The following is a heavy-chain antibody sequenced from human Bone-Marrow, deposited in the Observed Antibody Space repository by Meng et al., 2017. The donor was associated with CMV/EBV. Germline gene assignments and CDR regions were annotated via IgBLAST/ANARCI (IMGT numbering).Heavy chain of an antibody. CDR3: TRGWEDSSGYYCFDY. Sequence: GGSLRLSCTASGFTFGDYGMTWVRQAPGKGLEWVGFIRNKAFGGTTEYAASVKGRFTISRDDSKTIAYLQMNSLRTEDTAVYYCTRGWEDSSGYYCFDYWGQGTLVTVSS. CDR1: GFTFGDYG. V-gene: IGHV3-49*04. J-gene: IGHJ4*02. CDR2: IRNKAFGGTT. D-gene: IGHD3-22*01.